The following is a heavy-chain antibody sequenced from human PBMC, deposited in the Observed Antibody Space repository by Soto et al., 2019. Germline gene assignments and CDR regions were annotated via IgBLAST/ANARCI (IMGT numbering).Heavy chain of an antibody. V-gene: IGHV3-73*01. CDR2: IRSKANSYAT. D-gene: IGHD3-22*01. Sequence: PGGSLRLSCAASGFTFSGSAMHWVRQASGKGLEWVGRIRSKANSYATAYAASVKGRFTISRDDSKNTAYLQMNSLKTEDTAVYYCIPYYIYYDSSGYPRRGFDYWGQGTLVTVSS. CDR3: IPYYIYYDSSGYPRRGFDY. CDR1: GFTFSGSA. J-gene: IGHJ4*02.